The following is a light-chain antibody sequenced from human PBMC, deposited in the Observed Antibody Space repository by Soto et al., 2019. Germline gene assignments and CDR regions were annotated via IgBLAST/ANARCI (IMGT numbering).Light chain of an antibody. J-gene: IGLJ2*01. CDR1: SSNIENNY. CDR3: VTWDSSLSVVV. Sequence: QSVLTQPPSMSAAPGQKVTISCSGSSSNIENNYVSWYQQDPGTAPKLLIYDNNRRPSGIPDRFSGSKSGTSPTLGITGLHPGDEAHYYCVTWDSSLSVVVFGGGTKLTVL. V-gene: IGLV1-51*01. CDR2: DNN.